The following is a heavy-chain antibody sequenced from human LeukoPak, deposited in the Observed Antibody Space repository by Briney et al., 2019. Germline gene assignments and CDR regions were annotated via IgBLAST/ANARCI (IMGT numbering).Heavy chain of an antibody. Sequence: GGSLRLSCTASGFSFSTYSMNWVRQAPGKGLEWVSSISSSSSSYIYYADSVKGRFTISRDNAKNSLYLQMNSLRAEDTAVYYCARRLAGDSFDYWGQGTLVTVSS. V-gene: IGHV3-21*01. CDR1: GFSFSTYS. CDR3: ARRLAGDSFDY. CDR2: ISSSSSSYI. J-gene: IGHJ4*02.